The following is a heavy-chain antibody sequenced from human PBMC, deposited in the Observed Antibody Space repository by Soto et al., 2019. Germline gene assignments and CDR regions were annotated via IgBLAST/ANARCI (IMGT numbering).Heavy chain of an antibody. Sequence: ASVKVSCKASGCTFTSYGISWVRQAPGRGLEWMGWISAYNGNTNYAQKLQGRVTMTTDTSTSTAYMELRSLRSDDTAVYYCARAELYDFWSGPAPGYFDLWGRGTLVTVSS. J-gene: IGHJ2*01. V-gene: IGHV1-18*01. D-gene: IGHD3-3*01. CDR2: ISAYNGNT. CDR3: ARAELYDFWSGPAPGYFDL. CDR1: GCTFTSYG.